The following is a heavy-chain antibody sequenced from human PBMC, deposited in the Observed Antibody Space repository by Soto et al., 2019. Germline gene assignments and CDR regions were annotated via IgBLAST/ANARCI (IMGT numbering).Heavy chain of an antibody. CDR3: AKKAWRFFPGGYGMDV. J-gene: IGHJ6*02. CDR2: ISYVASNK. V-gene: IGHV3-30*18. CDR1: GFTFNNYG. D-gene: IGHD3-3*01. Sequence: VPLVESGGGVVPPGTSLRLSCAASGFTFNNYGMHWVRQAPGKGLEWVSLISYVASNKYYADSVKGRFTISRDNSKNTVYLQMNRLRADETAVYCWAKKAWRFFPGGYGMDVWGQGTTGTVS.